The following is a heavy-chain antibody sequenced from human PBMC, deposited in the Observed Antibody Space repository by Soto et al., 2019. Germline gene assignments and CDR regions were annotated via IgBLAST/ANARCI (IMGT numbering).Heavy chain of an antibody. V-gene: IGHV3-53*01. Sequence: EVELVESGGGLIQPGGSLRLSCAASGFTVNTKHMSWVRQAPGKGLEWVSVFYSGGDTNYADSVKGRFTISRDSAKNTLYLYMNSLRLDDTALYYCVGAMGSGSPAGVYWGQGTLVTVSS. CDR2: FYSGGDT. D-gene: IGHD6-13*01. CDR1: GFTVNTKH. CDR3: VGAMGSGSPAGVY. J-gene: IGHJ4*02.